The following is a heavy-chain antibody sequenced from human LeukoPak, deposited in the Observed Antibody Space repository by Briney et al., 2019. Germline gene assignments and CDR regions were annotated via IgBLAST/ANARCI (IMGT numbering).Heavy chain of an antibody. CDR3: ARGRGSGHKENWFDP. J-gene: IGHJ5*02. Sequence: GASVKVSCKASGYIFTNYHINWVRQATGQGLEWMGWMNPVSGNTGYVQKFQGRVTMTRNTSISTAYMELSSLKSEDTAVYYCARGRGSGHKENWFDPWGQGTLVTVSS. D-gene: IGHD6-19*01. CDR2: MNPVSGNT. V-gene: IGHV1-8*01. CDR1: GYIFTNYH.